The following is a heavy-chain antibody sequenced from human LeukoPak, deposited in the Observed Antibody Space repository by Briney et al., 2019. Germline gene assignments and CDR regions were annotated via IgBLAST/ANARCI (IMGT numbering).Heavy chain of an antibody. CDR1: GFTFSSYA. CDR3: AMYYYDSSGYYPTHY. CDR2: ISGSGGST. V-gene: IGHV3-23*01. D-gene: IGHD3-22*01. Sequence: GGSLRLSCAASGFTFSSYAMSWVRQAPRKGLEWVSAISGSGGSTYYADSVKGRFTISRDNSKNTLYLQMNSLRAEDTAVYYCAMYYYDSSGYYPTHYWGQGTLVTVSS. J-gene: IGHJ4*02.